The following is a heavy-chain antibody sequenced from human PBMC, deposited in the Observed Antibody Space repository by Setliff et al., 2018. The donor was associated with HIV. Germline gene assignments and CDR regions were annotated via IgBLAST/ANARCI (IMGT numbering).Heavy chain of an antibody. D-gene: IGHD7-27*01. Sequence: ASVKVSCKASGYTFTSYYLHWVRQAPGQGLEWMGMINPSGGSASYAQKFQGRVTMSRDTSTSTAYMELSRLRSDDTAVYYCARARLLGGFLSWGRGALVTVSS. J-gene: IGHJ5*02. CDR2: INPSGGSA. CDR3: ARARLLGGFLS. CDR1: GYTFTSYY. V-gene: IGHV1-46*01.